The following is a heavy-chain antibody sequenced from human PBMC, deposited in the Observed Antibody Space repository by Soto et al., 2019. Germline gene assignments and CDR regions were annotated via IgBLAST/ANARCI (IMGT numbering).Heavy chain of an antibody. CDR3: ARGPCCGSSWYIPGYYYGMDV. D-gene: IGHD6-13*01. Sequence: QVQLQESGPGLVKPSETLSLTCTVSGGSISSYYWSWIRQPPGKGLEWIGYIYYSGSTNYNPSLNSRVTISVDTSKNQFSLKLSSVTAADTAVYYCARGPCCGSSWYIPGYYYGMDVWGQGTTVTVSS. J-gene: IGHJ6*02. CDR2: IYYSGST. CDR1: GGSISSYY. V-gene: IGHV4-59*01.